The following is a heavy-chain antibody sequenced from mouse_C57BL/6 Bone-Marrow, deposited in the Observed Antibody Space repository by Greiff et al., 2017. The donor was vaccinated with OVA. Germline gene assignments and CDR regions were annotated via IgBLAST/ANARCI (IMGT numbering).Heavy chain of an antibody. Sequence: DVKLQESGPGLVKPSQTVFLTCTVTGISITTGNYRWSWIRQFPGNKLEWIGYIYYSGTITYNPSLTSRTTITRDTPKNQFFLEMNSLTAEDTATYYCARDPTPVPWYFDVWGTGTTVTVSS. CDR2: IYYSGTI. D-gene: IGHD1-1*01. CDR3: ARDPTPVPWYFDV. J-gene: IGHJ1*03. CDR1: GISITTGNYR. V-gene: IGHV3-5*01.